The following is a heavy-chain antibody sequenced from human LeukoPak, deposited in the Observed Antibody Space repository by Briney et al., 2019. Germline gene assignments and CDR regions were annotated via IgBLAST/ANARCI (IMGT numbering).Heavy chain of an antibody. CDR2: IHSSGST. CDR1: GGSISSYH. CDR3: ARDGLYSYGYSYFDY. D-gene: IGHD5-18*01. V-gene: IGHV4-4*07. Sequence: SETLSLTCTVSGGSISSYHWSWLRQPAGKGLEWIGRIHSSGSTNHNPSLKSRVTMSLDTSKNQFSLKLSSVTAADTAVCYCARDGLYSYGYSYFDYWGQGILVTVSS. J-gene: IGHJ4*02.